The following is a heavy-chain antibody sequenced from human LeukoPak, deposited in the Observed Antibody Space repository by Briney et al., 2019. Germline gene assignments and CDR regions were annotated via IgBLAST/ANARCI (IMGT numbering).Heavy chain of an antibody. CDR1: GGSTTSYY. Sequence: SETLSLTCTVSGGSTTSYYWSWIRQPPGEGREWIGYIYYSVSTNYNPSLKSRVTISVDTYKNQFSLKLSSVTAADTAVYYCARHAAAYDYWGQGTLVTVSS. D-gene: IGHD6-13*01. CDR2: IYYSVST. J-gene: IGHJ4*02. CDR3: ARHAAAYDY. V-gene: IGHV4-59*01.